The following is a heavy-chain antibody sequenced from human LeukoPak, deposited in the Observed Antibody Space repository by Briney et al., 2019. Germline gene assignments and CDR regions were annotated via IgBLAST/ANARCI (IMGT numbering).Heavy chain of an antibody. V-gene: IGHV4-4*07. D-gene: IGHD3-16*01. J-gene: IGHJ4*02. CDR1: GISINPYY. CDR3: MKDGPSWGLL. CDR2: TIPASGSM. Sequence: PSETLSLTCTVSGISINPYYWTWIRQPAGKGLEWIGRTIPASGSMNYNPSLKSRVTMSEDTSKNQLSLEMTSVTAADTAVYYCMKDGPSWGLLWGLGTLVTVSS.